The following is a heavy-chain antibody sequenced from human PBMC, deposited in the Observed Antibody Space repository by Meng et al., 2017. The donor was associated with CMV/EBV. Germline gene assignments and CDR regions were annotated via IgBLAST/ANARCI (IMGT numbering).Heavy chain of an antibody. CDR1: GDSVSSNSAA. Sequence: SCAISGDSVSSNSAAWNWIRQPPSRGLEWLGRTYYRSKWYNDYAVSVKSRITINPDTSKNQFSLQLNSVTPEDTAVYYCARETTGSAYGDYDDAFDIWGQGTMVTVSS. V-gene: IGHV6-1*01. D-gene: IGHD4-17*01. CDR3: ARETTGSAYGDYDDAFDI. CDR2: TYYRSKWYN. J-gene: IGHJ3*02.